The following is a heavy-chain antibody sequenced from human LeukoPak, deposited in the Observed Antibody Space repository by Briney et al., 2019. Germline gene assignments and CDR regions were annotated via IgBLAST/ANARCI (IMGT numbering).Heavy chain of an antibody. D-gene: IGHD6-6*01. CDR3: ARGRERGSSSSFTDY. CDR1: GYTFTSYD. Sequence: ALVKVSCKASGYTFTSYDINWVRQATGQGLEWMGWMNPNSANTGYAQKFQGRVTITRNTSISTTYMELSSLRFEDTAVYYCARGRERGSSSSFTDYWGQGTLVIVSS. J-gene: IGHJ4*02. CDR2: MNPNSANT. V-gene: IGHV1-8*03.